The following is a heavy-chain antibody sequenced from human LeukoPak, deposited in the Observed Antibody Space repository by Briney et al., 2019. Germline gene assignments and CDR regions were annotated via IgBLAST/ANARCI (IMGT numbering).Heavy chain of an antibody. V-gene: IGHV3-64*01. J-gene: IGHJ4*02. D-gene: IGHD1-26*01. CDR3: ARDLGGSYQFDY. CDR1: GFTFSSYA. Sequence: GGSLRLSCAASGFTFSSYAMSWVRQAPGRGLEYVSAYANSVKGRFTISRGNSKNTLYLQMGSLRAEDMAVYYCARDLGGSYQFDYWGQGTLVTVSS.